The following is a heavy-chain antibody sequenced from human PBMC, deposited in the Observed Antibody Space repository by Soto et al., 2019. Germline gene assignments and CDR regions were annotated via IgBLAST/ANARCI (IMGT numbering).Heavy chain of an antibody. CDR3: AKGRSVVSTTPDFDS. CDR1: GFTFSSFG. Sequence: QVQLVESGGGVVQPGRSLRLSCAASGFTFSSFGMHWVRQAPGKGLEWVAVASYDGSYKYYADSVKGRFTISRDNSKNTLYLQVNCVRAEDTAVYYCAKGRSVVSTTPDFDSLRQGTLVTVSS. J-gene: IGHJ4*02. D-gene: IGHD5-12*01. V-gene: IGHV3-30*18. CDR2: ASYDGSYK.